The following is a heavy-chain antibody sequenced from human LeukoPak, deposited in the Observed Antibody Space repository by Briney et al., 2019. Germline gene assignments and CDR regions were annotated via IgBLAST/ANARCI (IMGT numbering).Heavy chain of an antibody. D-gene: IGHD2-2*01. CDR3: ALGYCSSTSCTYNWFDP. J-gene: IGHJ5*02. Sequence: ASVKVSCKASGYTFTSYDINWVRQATGQGLEWMGWMNPNSGNTGYAQKFQGRVTITRNTSISTAYMELSSLRSEDTAVYYCALGYCSSTSCTYNWFDPWGQGTLVTVSS. CDR2: MNPNSGNT. V-gene: IGHV1-8*03. CDR1: GYTFTSYD.